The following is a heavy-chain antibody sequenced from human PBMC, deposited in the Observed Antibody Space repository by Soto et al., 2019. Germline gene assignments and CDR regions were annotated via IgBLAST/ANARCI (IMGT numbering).Heavy chain of an antibody. CDR1: GGSISSGGYS. Sequence: SETLSLTCAVSGGSISSGGYSWSWIRQPPGKGLEWIGYIYHSGSTYYNPSLKSRVTISVDRPKNQFSLKLSSVTAADTAVYYCARAEPLYSSSFGGFDPWGQGTLVTVSS. V-gene: IGHV4-30-2*01. J-gene: IGHJ5*02. CDR3: ARAEPLYSSSFGGFDP. CDR2: IYHSGST. D-gene: IGHD6-13*01.